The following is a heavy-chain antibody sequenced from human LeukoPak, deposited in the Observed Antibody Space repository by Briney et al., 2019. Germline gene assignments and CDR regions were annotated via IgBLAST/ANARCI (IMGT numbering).Heavy chain of an antibody. CDR3: ARDIFDSSGYYYFDY. V-gene: IGHV3-21*01. Sequence: GGSLRLSCAASGFTFNKYAMNWVRQAPGKGLEWVSSISSSSSYIYYADSVKGRFTISRDNAKNSLYLQMNSLRAEDTAVYYCARDIFDSSGYYYFDYWGQGTLVTVSS. CDR1: GFTFNKYA. CDR2: ISSSSSYI. D-gene: IGHD3-22*01. J-gene: IGHJ4*02.